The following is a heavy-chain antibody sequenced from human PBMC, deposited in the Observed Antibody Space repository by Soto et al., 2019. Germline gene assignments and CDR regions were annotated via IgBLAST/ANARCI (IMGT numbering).Heavy chain of an antibody. CDR3: ARENGGDFWSGYHGTNWFDP. J-gene: IGHJ5*02. CDR1: GGSISSYY. CDR2: IYYSGST. V-gene: IGHV4-59*01. D-gene: IGHD3-3*01. Sequence: QVQLQESGPGLVKPSETLSLTCTVSGGSISSYYWSWIRQPPGKGLEWIGYIYYSGSTNYNPSLKRRVTISVDTSKNQFSLKLSSVTAADTAVYYCARENGGDFWSGYHGTNWFDPWGQGTLVTVSS.